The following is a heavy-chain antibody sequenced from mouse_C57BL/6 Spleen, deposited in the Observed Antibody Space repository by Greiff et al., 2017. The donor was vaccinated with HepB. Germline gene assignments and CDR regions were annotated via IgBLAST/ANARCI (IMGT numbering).Heavy chain of an antibody. CDR3: ARDPYDYDGDYFDD. D-gene: IGHD2-4*01. V-gene: IGHV1-82*01. J-gene: IGHJ2*01. CDR2: IYPGDGAT. Sequence: VQLQQSGPELVKPGASVKISCKASGYAFSSSWMNWVKQRPGKGLEWIGRIYPGDGATNYTGKFKGKATLTADKSSSTAYMQLSSLTSEDSAVYFCARDPYDYDGDYFDDWGQGTTLTVSS. CDR1: GYAFSSSW.